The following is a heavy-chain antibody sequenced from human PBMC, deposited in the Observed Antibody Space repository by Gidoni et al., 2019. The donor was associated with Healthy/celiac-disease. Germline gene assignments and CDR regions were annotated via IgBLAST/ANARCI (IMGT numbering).Heavy chain of an antibody. CDR1: GFTFDDYA. J-gene: IGHJ3*02. Sequence: EVQLVESGGGLVQPGRSLRLSCAASGFTFDDYAMHWVRQAPGKGLEWVSGISWNSGSIGYADSVKGRFTISRDNAKNSLYLQMNSLRAEDTALYYCAKDGDSSGYLLFAFDIWGQGTMVTVSS. CDR2: ISWNSGSI. V-gene: IGHV3-9*01. D-gene: IGHD3-22*01. CDR3: AKDGDSSGYLLFAFDI.